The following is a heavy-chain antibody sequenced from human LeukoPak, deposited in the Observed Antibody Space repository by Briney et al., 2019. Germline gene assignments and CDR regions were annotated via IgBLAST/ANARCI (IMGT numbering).Heavy chain of an antibody. CDR1: GYTFTSYD. V-gene: IGHV1-8*01. Sequence: ASVKVSCKASGYTFTSYDVNWVRQATGQGLEWMGWVNPNSGNTAYAQNFQGRVTMTRDTSINTAYMELSSLRSEDTAVYYCARGAWTSSFDYWGQGTPVTVSS. D-gene: IGHD6-6*01. J-gene: IGHJ4*02. CDR3: ARGAWTSSFDY. CDR2: VNPNSGNT.